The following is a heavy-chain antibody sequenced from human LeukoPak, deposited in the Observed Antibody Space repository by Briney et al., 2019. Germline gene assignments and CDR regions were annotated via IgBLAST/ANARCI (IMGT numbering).Heavy chain of an antibody. V-gene: IGHV3-30-3*01. CDR3: ATHGSFMVRGVPKDY. D-gene: IGHD3-10*01. J-gene: IGHJ4*02. Sequence: GGSLRLSCAASGFTFSSYAMHWVRQAPGKGLEWVAVISYDGSNKYYADSVKGRFTISRDNSKNTLYLQMNSLRAEDTAVYYCATHGSFMVRGVPKDYWGQGTLVTVSS. CDR2: ISYDGSNK. CDR1: GFTFSSYA.